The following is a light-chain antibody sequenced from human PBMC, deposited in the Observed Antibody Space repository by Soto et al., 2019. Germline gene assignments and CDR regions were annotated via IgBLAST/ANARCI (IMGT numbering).Light chain of an antibody. CDR3: QQYNNWPPYT. V-gene: IGKV3-20*01. Sequence: IVLTQSPNTLSLSPGERATLSCRAGQSVPRSYLAWYQQKPGQAPRLLIYGASSRATGIPDRFSGSGSGTDFTLTISRLEPEDFAVYYCQQYNNWPPYTFGQGSKVDIK. J-gene: IGKJ2*01. CDR2: GAS. CDR1: QSVPRSY.